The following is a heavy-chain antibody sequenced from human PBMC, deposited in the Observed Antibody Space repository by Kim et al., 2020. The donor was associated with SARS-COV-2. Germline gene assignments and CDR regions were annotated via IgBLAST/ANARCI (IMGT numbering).Heavy chain of an antibody. J-gene: IGHJ6*03. CDR1: GGSISSRGYS. D-gene: IGHD3-16*01. V-gene: IGHV4-30-2*01. Sequence: SETLSLTCAVSGGSISSRGYSWSWIRQPPGKGLEWIGYIYHSGSTYYNPSLKSRVTISVDESRSQFSLRLSSVTAADTAVYYCTRGAGWGFYYYMDVWG. CDR2: IYHSGST. CDR3: TRGAGWGFYYYMDV.